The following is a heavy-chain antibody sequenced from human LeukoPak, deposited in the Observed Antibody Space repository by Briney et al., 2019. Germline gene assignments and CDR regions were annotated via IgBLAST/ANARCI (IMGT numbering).Heavy chain of an antibody. CDR2: ISSSSSYI. J-gene: IGHJ3*02. CDR3: ARDCSSTSCPTDDAFDI. Sequence: GGSLRLSCAASGFTFSTSGLGWVRQAPGQGLEWVSSISSSSSYIYYADSVKGRFTISRDNAKNSLYLQMNSLRAEDTAVYYCARDCSSTSCPTDDAFDIWGQGTMVTVSS. CDR1: GFTFSTSG. V-gene: IGHV3-21*01. D-gene: IGHD2-2*01.